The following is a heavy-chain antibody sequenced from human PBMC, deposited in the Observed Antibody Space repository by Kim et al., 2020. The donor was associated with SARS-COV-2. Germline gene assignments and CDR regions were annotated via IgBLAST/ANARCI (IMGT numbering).Heavy chain of an antibody. CDR2: IKSKTDGGTT. CDR3: TTGDCSSTSCYNDY. CDR1: GFTFSNAW. J-gene: IGHJ4*02. V-gene: IGHV3-15*01. Sequence: GGSLRLSCAASGFTFSNAWMSWVRQAPGKGLEWVGRIKSKTDGGTTDYAAPVKGRFTISRDDSKNTLYLQMNSLKTEDTAVYYCTTGDCSSTSCYNDYWGQGTLVTVSS. D-gene: IGHD2-2*02.